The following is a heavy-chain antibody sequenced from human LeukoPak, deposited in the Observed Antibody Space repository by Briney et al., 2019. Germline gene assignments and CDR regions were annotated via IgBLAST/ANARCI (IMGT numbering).Heavy chain of an antibody. CDR3: AKGATYYYDSSGYYGIDY. CDR2: ISSSSSYI. V-gene: IGHV3-21*01. J-gene: IGHJ4*02. CDR1: GFTFSSYS. Sequence: PGGSLRLSRAASGFTFSSYSMNWVRQAPGKGLEWVSSISSSSSYIYYADSVKGRFTISRDNSKNTLYLQMNSLRAEDTAVYYCAKGATYYYDSSGYYGIDYWGQGTLVTVSS. D-gene: IGHD3-22*01.